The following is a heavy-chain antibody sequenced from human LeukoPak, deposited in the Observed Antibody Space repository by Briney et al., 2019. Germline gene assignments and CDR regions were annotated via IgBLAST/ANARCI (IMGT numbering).Heavy chain of an antibody. Sequence: GGSLRLSCADSGLTFSSAWLSWVRQAPGKGLEWVGRIKNKIDGGTAEYAAPVKGRFTISRDDSKNTLYLQMNSLKTEDTAVYYCATDEVDTYYYETSAYYRFDYWGQGTLVTVSS. J-gene: IGHJ4*02. CDR3: ATDEVDTYYYETSAYYRFDY. CDR2: IKNKIDGGTA. V-gene: IGHV3-15*01. CDR1: GLTFSSAW. D-gene: IGHD3-22*01.